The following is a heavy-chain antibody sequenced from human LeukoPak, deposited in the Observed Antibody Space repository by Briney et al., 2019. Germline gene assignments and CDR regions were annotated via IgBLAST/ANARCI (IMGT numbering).Heavy chain of an antibody. CDR3: ARDSWGRFDY. CDR2: IFQSGTT. CDR1: GDSITTYY. Sequence: SETLSLTCTVSGDSITTYYWSWIRQPPGKGLEWIGYIFQSGTTKYNPSLKSRVTILSDVSKNQFSLNLTSVTAADTAVYYCARDSWGRFDYWGQGTLVAVSS. D-gene: IGHD7-27*01. V-gene: IGHV4-59*01. J-gene: IGHJ4*02.